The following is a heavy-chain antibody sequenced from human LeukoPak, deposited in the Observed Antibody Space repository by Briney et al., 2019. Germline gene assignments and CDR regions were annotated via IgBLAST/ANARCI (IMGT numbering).Heavy chain of an antibody. V-gene: IGHV3-30*02. CDR1: GFTFSSYG. J-gene: IGHJ4*02. D-gene: IGHD3-16*01. Sequence: GGSLRLSCAASGFTFSSYGMHWVRQAPGKGLEWVAFIRYDGSNKYYADSVKGRFTISRGNSKNTLYLQMNSLRAEDTAVYYCAITFGGEPPSQDYWGQGTLVTVSP. CDR3: AITFGGEPPSQDY. CDR2: IRYDGSNK.